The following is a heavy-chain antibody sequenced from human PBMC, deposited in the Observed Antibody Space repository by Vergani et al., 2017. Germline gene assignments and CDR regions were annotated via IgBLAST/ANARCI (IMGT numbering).Heavy chain of an antibody. J-gene: IGHJ5*01. CDR1: GFTFSSHG. Sequence: QVQLVESEGGVVQPGRSLTLSCVASGFTFSSHGMHWVRQAPGKGLEWVAVIWYDGSNKYYGDSVKGRFTIPRDNSKNTLYLQMNSLRVEDTAVYYCARWGNEKRLDSWGQGTLVTVSS. CDR2: IWYDGSNK. V-gene: IGHV3-33*01. D-gene: IGHD1-1*01. CDR3: ARWGNEKRLDS.